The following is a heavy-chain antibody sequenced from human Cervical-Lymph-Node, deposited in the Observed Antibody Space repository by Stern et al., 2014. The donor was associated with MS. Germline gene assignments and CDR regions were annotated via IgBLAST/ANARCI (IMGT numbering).Heavy chain of an antibody. J-gene: IGHJ4*02. Sequence: QMQLVQSGAEVKKPGASVKVSCKTSGYMFTDYYIHWLRQAPGQGLEWMGRINPNSGGTNYAPKFQGRVTLTRDTSMELSWLRSDDTAVYYCARGSERWLQLFRLDYWGQGTLVTVSS. CDR1: GYMFTDYY. V-gene: IGHV1-2*06. D-gene: IGHD4-23*01. CDR3: ARGSERWLQLFRLDY. CDR2: INPNSGGT.